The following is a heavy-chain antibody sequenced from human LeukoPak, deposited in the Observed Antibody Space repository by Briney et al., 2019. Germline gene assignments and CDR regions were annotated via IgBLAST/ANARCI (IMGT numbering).Heavy chain of an antibody. Sequence: GGSLRLSCAASGFTFSSYGMHWVRQAPGKGLEWVAVISYDGSNKYYADSVKGRFTISRDNAKNTLYLQMNSLRAEDTAVYYCASDMSTVTNCPYYWGQGTLVTVSS. D-gene: IGHD4-17*01. V-gene: IGHV3-30*03. CDR2: ISYDGSNK. J-gene: IGHJ4*02. CDR3: ASDMSTVTNCPYY. CDR1: GFTFSSYG.